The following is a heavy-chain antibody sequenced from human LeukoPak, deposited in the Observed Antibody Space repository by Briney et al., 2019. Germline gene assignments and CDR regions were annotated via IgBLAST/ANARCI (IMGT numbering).Heavy chain of an antibody. D-gene: IGHD1-26*01. CDR3: ARDLGSGSLHY. V-gene: IGHV1-3*04. CDR1: GYTFSSFA. CDR2: INTGNGNT. Sequence: ASVKASCKASGYTFSSFAIHWVRQAPGQRLEWMGWINTGNGNTRYSQKFQGRFTITRDTSASTAYMELSSLRSEDTAVYYCARDLGSGSLHYWGQGTLVTVSS. J-gene: IGHJ4*02.